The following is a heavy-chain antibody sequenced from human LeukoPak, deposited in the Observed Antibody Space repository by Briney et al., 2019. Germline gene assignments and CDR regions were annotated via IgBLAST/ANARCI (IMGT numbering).Heavy chain of an antibody. D-gene: IGHD3-3*01. CDR3: ARIVVFTVVSSDYYYYYMDV. Sequence: SETLSLTCTVSGGSISSSSYYWGWIRQPPGKGLEWIGSIYYSGSTYYNPSLKSRVTISVDTSKNQFSLKLSSVTAADTAVYYCARIVVFTVVSSDYYYYYMDVWGKGTTVTVSS. J-gene: IGHJ6*03. V-gene: IGHV4-39*07. CDR1: GGSISSSSYY. CDR2: IYYSGST.